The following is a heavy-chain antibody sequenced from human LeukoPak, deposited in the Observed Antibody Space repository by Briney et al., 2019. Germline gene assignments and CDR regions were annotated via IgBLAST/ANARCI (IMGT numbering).Heavy chain of an antibody. D-gene: IGHD1-26*01. CDR1: GFTVDSNY. V-gene: IGHV3-53*01. CDR3: ARDRVGATLDY. CDR2: IYTGGNT. Sequence: PGGSLRLSCAASGFTVDSNYLSWVRQAPGKGLEWVSTIYTGGNTYYAASVKGRFTISRDFSKNTLYLQMNSLRAEDTAVYYCARDRVGATLDYWGQGTLVTVSS. J-gene: IGHJ4*02.